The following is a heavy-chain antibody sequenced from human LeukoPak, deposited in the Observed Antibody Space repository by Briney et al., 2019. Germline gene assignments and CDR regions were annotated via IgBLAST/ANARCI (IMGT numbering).Heavy chain of an antibody. CDR3: ARGPYSSSWSEYFQH. CDR2: IYYSGRT. CDR1: GGSISSYS. V-gene: IGHV4-59*01. D-gene: IGHD6-13*01. J-gene: IGHJ1*01. Sequence: SETLSLTCTVSGGSISSYSWNWIRQPPGKGLEWIGYIYYSGRTNYIPSLKSRVTISVDTSKNQFSLNLSSVTAADTAVYYCARGPYSSSWSEYFQHWGQGTLVTVSS.